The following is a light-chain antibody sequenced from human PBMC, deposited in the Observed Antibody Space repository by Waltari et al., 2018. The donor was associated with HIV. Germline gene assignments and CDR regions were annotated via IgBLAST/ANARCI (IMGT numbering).Light chain of an antibody. J-gene: IGLJ3*02. CDR3: ASFTGDNTVM. CDR1: DSDFGLYNF. CDR2: DVD. Sequence: AVTQPASVSGLPGQSTTISCTGGDSDFGLYNFVSWYQQHSGKPPKLILYDVDSRASGVSDRCSGSRSGNTASLTISGLRAEDEAHYYCASFTGDNTVMFGGGTEVTVL. V-gene: IGLV2-14*03.